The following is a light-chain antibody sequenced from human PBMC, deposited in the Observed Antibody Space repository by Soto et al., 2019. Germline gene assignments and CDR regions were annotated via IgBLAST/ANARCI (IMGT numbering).Light chain of an antibody. CDR2: GAS. CDR1: QSVSSN. CDR3: EQYNNWPRT. V-gene: IGKV3-15*01. J-gene: IGKJ1*01. Sequence: ELVMTQSPATTSVSPGETATLAGRASQSVSSNLAWYPQKPGQAPRLRLYGASTRATVIPARFSGSGSGTEFTLTISSLQAEDFAVYYCEQYNNWPRTFGQGTTVEIK.